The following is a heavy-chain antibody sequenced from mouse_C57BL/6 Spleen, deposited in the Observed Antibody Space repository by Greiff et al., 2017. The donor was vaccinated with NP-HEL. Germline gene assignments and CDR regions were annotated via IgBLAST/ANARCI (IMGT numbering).Heavy chain of an antibody. D-gene: IGHD2-5*01. V-gene: IGHV1-64*01. J-gene: IGHJ3*01. CDR2: IHPNSGST. CDR3: AREPYYSNYVWFAY. Sequence: QVQLQQPGAELVKPGASVKLSCKASGYTFTSYWMHWVKQRPGQGLEWIGMIHPNSGSTNYNEKFKSKATLTVDKSSSTAYMQLSSLTSEDSAVYYCAREPYYSNYVWFAYWGQGTLVTVSA. CDR1: GYTFTSYW.